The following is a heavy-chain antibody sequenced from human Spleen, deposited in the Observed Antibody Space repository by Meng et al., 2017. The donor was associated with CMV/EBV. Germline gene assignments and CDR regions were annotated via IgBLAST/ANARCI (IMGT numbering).Heavy chain of an antibody. CDR3: ARDPDFGVAKDAFDL. CDR2: MNNDGSSK. Sequence: GESLKISCAASGFTFNNYWMYWVRQVPGKGLVWVSRMNNDGSSKTYADSVKGRFTISRDNAKNTLYLQMDSLRAEDMAVYFCARDPDFGVAKDAFDLWGQGTVVTVSS. CDR1: GFTFNNYW. J-gene: IGHJ3*01. D-gene: IGHD3-3*01. V-gene: IGHV3-74*03.